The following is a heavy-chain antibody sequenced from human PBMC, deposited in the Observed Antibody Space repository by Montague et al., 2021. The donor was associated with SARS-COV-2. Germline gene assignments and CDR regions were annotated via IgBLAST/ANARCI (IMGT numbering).Heavy chain of an antibody. CDR2: ISSSGSTI. V-gene: IGHV3-48*03. CDR1: GFTFSSYE. D-gene: IGHD3-3*01. CDR3: ARPYVLRFLEWLPYFDY. J-gene: IGHJ4*02. Sequence: SLRLSCAASGFTFSSYEMNWVRQAPGKGLEWVSYISSSGSTIYYADSVKGRFTISRDNAKNSLYLQMNSLRAEDTAVYYCARPYVLRFLEWLPYFDYWGQGTLVTVSS.